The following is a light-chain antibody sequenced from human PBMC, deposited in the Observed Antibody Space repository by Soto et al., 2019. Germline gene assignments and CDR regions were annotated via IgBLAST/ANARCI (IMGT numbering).Light chain of an antibody. Sequence: EIVLTQSPGTLSLSPGGRATLSCRASQSVSSNFLAWYQQKPGQAPRLLIYGASSRATGIPDRFSGSGSRTDFTLTISRLEPEDFAVYYCQQYGSSSWTFGQGTKVEIK. CDR1: QSVSSNF. V-gene: IGKV3-20*01. CDR3: QQYGSSSWT. J-gene: IGKJ1*01. CDR2: GAS.